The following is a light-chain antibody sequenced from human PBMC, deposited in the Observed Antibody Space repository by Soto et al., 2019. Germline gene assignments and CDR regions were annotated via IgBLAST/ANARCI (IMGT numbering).Light chain of an antibody. J-gene: IGLJ2*01. Sequence: QSALTQPASVSGSPGQSITISCTGTSSDVGGYNYVSWYQQHPGKAPKLMIYDDSKRPSGVSNRFSGSKSGNTASLTIPGLQAEDEDDYYGSSYTSSSTLEVVFGGGTKLTVL. CDR2: DDS. CDR3: SSYTSSSTLEVV. CDR1: SSDVGGYNY. V-gene: IGLV2-14*01.